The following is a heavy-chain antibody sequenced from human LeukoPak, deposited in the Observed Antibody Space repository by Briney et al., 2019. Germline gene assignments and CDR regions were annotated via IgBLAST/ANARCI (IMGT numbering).Heavy chain of an antibody. J-gene: IGHJ3*02. CDR1: GDTLTGYY. CDR3: ASPGGGLVAATLDAFDI. D-gene: IGHD2-15*01. Sequence: GASVKVSCKTSGDTLTGYYIHWVRQAPGQGLEWMGRIIPILGIANYAQKFQGRVTITADKSTSTAYMELSSLRSEDTAVYYCASPGGGLVAATLDAFDIWGQGTMVTVSS. V-gene: IGHV1-69*02. CDR2: IIPILGIA.